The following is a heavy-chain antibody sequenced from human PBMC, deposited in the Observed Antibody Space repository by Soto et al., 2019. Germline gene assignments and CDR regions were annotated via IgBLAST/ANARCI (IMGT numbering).Heavy chain of an antibody. Sequence: EVQLVESGGGLVQPGGSLRLSCAASGFTVSTDWMYWVRQAPGKGLEWVSVIRGGGNTFYADSVEGRFTISRDNSKNTVYLQMNSLRAEDTAVYYCVRENYYYGMDVWDQGTTVSVSS. CDR3: VRENYYYGMDV. J-gene: IGHJ6*02. CDR1: GFTVSTDW. CDR2: IRGGGNT. V-gene: IGHV3-66*01.